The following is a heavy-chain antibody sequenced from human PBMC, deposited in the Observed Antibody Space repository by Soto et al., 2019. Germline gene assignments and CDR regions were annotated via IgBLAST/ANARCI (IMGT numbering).Heavy chain of an antibody. CDR3: APHVSCSGGSCQYDAFAI. D-gene: IGHD2-15*01. Sequence: GGSLRLSCAASGFTISTYSMNWIRQAPGKGPEWVSTITADGGTYYADSVKGRFAMSRDTSENTLYLQMNSLGAEDTAAYYCAPHVSCSGGSCQYDAFAIRGQGTMVTVSS. CDR1: GFTISTYS. V-gene: IGHV3-23*01. CDR2: ITADGGT. J-gene: IGHJ3*02.